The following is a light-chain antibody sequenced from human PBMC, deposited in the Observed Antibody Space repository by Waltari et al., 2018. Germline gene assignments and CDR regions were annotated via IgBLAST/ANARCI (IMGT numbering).Light chain of an antibody. CDR1: SSDIRRYDI. V-gene: IGLV2-23*02. J-gene: IGLJ3*02. CDR2: DVS. Sequence: QSALTQPASASGSPGQSVTISCPGASSDIRRYDIVSWYQQHPGNAPKLIICDVSKRPSGVSDRFSGSKSGDTASLTISGLQFEDEADYYCCSYAGNYIWVFGGGTRLTVL. CDR3: CSYAGNYIWV.